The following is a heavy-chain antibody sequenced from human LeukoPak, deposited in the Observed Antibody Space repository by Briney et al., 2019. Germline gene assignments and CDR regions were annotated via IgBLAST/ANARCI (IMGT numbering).Heavy chain of an antibody. CDR2: ISNGGATT. V-gene: IGHV3-23*01. Sequence: QPGGSLGLSCEASGYIFSSYAMSWVRQAPGKGLEWVSVISNGGATTDYADSVKGRFTISRDNSKNTLSLQMNSLRAEDTAVYYCAKEELYYYGSGTYYTLAPFDYWGQGTLVTVSS. CDR3: AKEELYYYGSGTYYTLAPFDY. D-gene: IGHD3-10*01. J-gene: IGHJ4*02. CDR1: GYIFSSYA.